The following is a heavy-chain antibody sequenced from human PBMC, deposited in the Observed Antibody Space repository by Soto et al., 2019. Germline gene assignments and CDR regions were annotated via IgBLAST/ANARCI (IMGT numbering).Heavy chain of an antibody. D-gene: IGHD6-6*01. CDR1: GGSTSSGGYY. CDR2: IYYSGST. V-gene: IGHV4-31*03. J-gene: IGHJ5*02. Sequence: SETLSLTCTVSGGSTSSGGYYWSWIRQHPGKGLEWIGYIYYSGSTYYNPSLKSRVTISVDTSKNQFSLKLSSVTAADTAVYYCARAKSIAARRNWFDPWGQGTLVTVSS. CDR3: ARAKSIAARRNWFDP.